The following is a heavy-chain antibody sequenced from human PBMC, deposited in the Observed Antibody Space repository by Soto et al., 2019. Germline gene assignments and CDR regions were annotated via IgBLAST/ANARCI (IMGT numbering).Heavy chain of an antibody. V-gene: IGHV4-39*01. Sequence: PSETLSLTCNVSGVSIIDTSYYWGWIRQPPGKGPEWIGTIYFNGNTFYNPSLKSRLTISVDTSKNQISLRLTSVTAADTAVYYCARQGSYWGHGTLVPVSS. CDR3: ARQGSY. CDR2: IYFNGNT. J-gene: IGHJ4*01. CDR1: GVSIIDTSYY.